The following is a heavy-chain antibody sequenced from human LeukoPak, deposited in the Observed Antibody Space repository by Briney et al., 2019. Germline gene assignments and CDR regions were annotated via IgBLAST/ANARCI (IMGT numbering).Heavy chain of an antibody. Sequence: SETLSLTCTVSGDSISSGSYYWGWIRQPPGKGLEWIVNIYYRGNTYFNPSLKSRVIISVDTSKNQFSLKLTSVTAADTAVYYCARAHRLVLHYFDSWGQGTLVTVSS. D-gene: IGHD2-15*01. J-gene: IGHJ4*02. CDR3: ARAHRLVLHYFDS. V-gene: IGHV4-39*07. CDR2: IYYRGNT. CDR1: GDSISSGSYY.